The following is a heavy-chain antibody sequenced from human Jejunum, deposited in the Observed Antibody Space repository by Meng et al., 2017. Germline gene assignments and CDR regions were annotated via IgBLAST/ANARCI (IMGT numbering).Heavy chain of an antibody. CDR2: MHPSSGDT. Sequence: QVQLVQSGAEVKNPGASVKVSCRTSGYTFTTYYLNWVRQASGQGFEWMGWMHPSSGDTDYAQKFQGRVSMTRDTSINTAYLELYSLRSEDTAVYYCARGSTRMDDAWGQGTLVTVSS. D-gene: IGHD2-15*01. J-gene: IGHJ5*02. CDR1: GYTFTTYY. CDR3: ARGSTRMDDA. V-gene: IGHV1-8*01.